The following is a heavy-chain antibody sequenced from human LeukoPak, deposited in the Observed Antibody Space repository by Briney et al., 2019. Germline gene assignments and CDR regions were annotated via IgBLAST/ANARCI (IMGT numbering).Heavy chain of an antibody. CDR3: SRHYDSSGYYPPPFGD. CDR2: IYTSGST. Sequence: SDPLSHTCTVSGLSISSCYWSWIRPPTGKALEWIGYIYTSGSTHYNPPLKSRLPISVDTSKTKFPLKLSSVAAADPAVYYCSRHYDSSGYYPPPFGDWGQGTLVTFSS. V-gene: IGHV4-4*09. J-gene: IGHJ4*02. CDR1: GLSISSCY. D-gene: IGHD3-22*01.